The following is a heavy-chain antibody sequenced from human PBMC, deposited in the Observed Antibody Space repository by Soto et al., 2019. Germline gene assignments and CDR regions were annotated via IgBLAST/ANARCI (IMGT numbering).Heavy chain of an antibody. J-gene: IGHJ4*02. V-gene: IGHV3-30*18. CDR2: IAYDGADT. CDR3: AKGGGYCSIGSCRTDY. D-gene: IGHD2-15*01. Sequence: QVQLVESGGGVVQPGRSLRLSCAASGFIFRSYGMHWVRQAPGKGLEWVAAIAYDGADTYYLDSVKGRFTISRDNSRETLHLQMNSLRVEDTAVYYCAKGGGYCSIGSCRTDYWGQGTLVTVSS. CDR1: GFIFRSYG.